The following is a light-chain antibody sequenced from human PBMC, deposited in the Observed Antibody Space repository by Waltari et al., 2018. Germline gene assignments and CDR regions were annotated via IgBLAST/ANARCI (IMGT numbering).Light chain of an antibody. Sequence: QSALTQPASVSGSPGQSITISCIGTSSDIGGYNDVSWYQQHPGNAPNVMIDNVNNRPSGVSARFSGSKSGNTASLTISGLQAEDEADYFCCLYASSYTPFFVFGTGTKLTVL. CDR3: CLYASSYTPFFV. CDR2: NVN. V-gene: IGLV2-14*03. CDR1: SSDIGGYND. J-gene: IGLJ1*01.